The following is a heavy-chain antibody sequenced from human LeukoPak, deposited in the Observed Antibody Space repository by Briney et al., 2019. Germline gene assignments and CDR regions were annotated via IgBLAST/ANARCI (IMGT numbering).Heavy chain of an antibody. V-gene: IGHV1-18*01. CDR1: GYTFTSYG. J-gene: IGHJ3*02. Sequence: ASVKVSCKASGYTFTSYGISWVRQAPGQGLEWMGWISAYNGNTNYAQKLQGRVTMTTDTSTSTAYMELRSLRSDDTAVYYCAISWGSLGASAFDIWGQGTMVTVSS. CDR2: ISAYNGNT. CDR3: AISWGSLGASAFDI. D-gene: IGHD1-26*01.